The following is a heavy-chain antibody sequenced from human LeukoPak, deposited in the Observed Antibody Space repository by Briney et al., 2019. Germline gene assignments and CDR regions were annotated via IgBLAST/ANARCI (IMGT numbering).Heavy chain of an antibody. D-gene: IGHD3-16*01. Sequence: GGSLRLSCAASGFPFSSYAMTWVRQAPGKGLEWVSAFTGSGDSAYYSDSVKGRFPISRDQSKSTVYLKVTSLRGEDAAVLYCAKGTTDYDARYPLDFWGQGTLVTVSS. V-gene: IGHV3-23*01. CDR2: FTGSGDSA. J-gene: IGHJ4*02. CDR1: GFPFSSYA. CDR3: AKGTTDYDARYPLDF.